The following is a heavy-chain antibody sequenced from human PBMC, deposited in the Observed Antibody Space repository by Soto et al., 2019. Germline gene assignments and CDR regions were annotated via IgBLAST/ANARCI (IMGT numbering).Heavy chain of an antibody. V-gene: IGHV4-4*02. CDR3: ARVFRFLEWLFSFFDY. J-gene: IGHJ4*02. D-gene: IGHD3-3*01. CDR2: IYHSGST. Sequence: SETLSLTCAVSSGSISSSNWWSWVRQPPGKGLEWIGEIYHSGSTNYNPSLKSRVTISVDKSKNQFSLKLSSVTAADTAVYYCARVFRFLEWLFSFFDYWGQGTLVTVSS. CDR1: SGSISSSNW.